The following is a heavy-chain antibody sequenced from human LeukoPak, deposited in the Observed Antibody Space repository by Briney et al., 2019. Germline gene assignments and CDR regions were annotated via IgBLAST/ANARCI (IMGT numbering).Heavy chain of an antibody. CDR3: ARDSKVKSPAAGTPSFDY. J-gene: IGHJ4*02. D-gene: IGHD6-13*01. V-gene: IGHV1-46*01. CDR1: GYTFTSYY. CDR2: INPSGGST. Sequence: GASVKVSCKASGYTFTSYYMHWVRQAPGQGLEWMGIINPSGGSTSYAQKFQGRVTMTRDTSTSTVYMELSSLRSEDTAVYYCARDSKVKSPAAGTPSFDYWGQGTLVTVSS.